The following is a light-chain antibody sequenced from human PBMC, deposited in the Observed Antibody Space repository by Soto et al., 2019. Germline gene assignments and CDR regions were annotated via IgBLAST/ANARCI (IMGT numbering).Light chain of an antibody. CDR3: ATWDDSLSVNWV. V-gene: IGLV1-47*01. CDR1: SSNIGSNY. CDR2: RNN. Sequence: QSALTQPPSASGTPGQRVTISCSGSSSNIGSNYVYWYQQLPGKAPKLLIYRNNQRPSGVPDRFSGSKSGTSASLAISGLRSEDEADYYCATWDDSLSVNWVFGGGTQLTVL. J-gene: IGLJ3*02.